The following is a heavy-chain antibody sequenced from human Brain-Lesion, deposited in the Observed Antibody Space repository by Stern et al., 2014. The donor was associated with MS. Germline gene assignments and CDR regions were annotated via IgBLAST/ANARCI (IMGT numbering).Heavy chain of an antibody. V-gene: IGHV1-2*04. CDR1: GYTFTGYY. J-gene: IGHJ4*02. CDR2: INPKSGGT. CDR3: ATYYYDSTGYNDF. D-gene: IGHD3-22*01. Sequence: DQLVESGAEVKKPGASVKVSCKASGYTFTGYYMHWVRQAPGKGLEWMGWINPKSGGTNYAQKFQGWVPMTRDTSINTAYMELSRLRSDDTAVYYCATYYYDSTGYNDFWGQGTLVTVSS.